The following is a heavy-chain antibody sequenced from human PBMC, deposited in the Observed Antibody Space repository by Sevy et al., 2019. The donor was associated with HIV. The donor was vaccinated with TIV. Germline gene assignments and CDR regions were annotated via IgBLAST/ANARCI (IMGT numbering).Heavy chain of an antibody. CDR1: GVSISSSSYD. Sequence: SETLSLTCTVSGVSISSSSYDWGWIRQPPGKGLEWIACFFFTGSTYYNPSLKSRVTISVDTSNNQFSLKLNSVTAADTALYYCARQGGLVDRAFDYWGQGTLVTVSS. D-gene: IGHD3-10*01. CDR3: ARQGGLVDRAFDY. V-gene: IGHV4-39*01. J-gene: IGHJ4*02. CDR2: FFFTGST.